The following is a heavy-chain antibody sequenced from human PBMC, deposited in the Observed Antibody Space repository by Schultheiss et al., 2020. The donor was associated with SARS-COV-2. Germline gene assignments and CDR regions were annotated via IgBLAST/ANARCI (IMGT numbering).Heavy chain of an antibody. CDR2: IWYDGSNK. CDR1: GFTFSSYG. V-gene: IGHV3-33*06. Sequence: GESLKISCAASGFTFSSYGMHWVRQAPGKGLEWVAVIWYDGSNKYYADSVKGRFTISRDNSKNTLYLQMNSLRAEDTAVYYCAKYGEVVPAAPGADPWGQGTLVTVSS. CDR3: AKYGEVVPAAPGADP. J-gene: IGHJ5*02. D-gene: IGHD2-2*01.